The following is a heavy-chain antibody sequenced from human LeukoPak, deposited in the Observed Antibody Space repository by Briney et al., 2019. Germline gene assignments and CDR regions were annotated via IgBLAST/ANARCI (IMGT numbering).Heavy chain of an antibody. CDR2: INHSGST. D-gene: IGHD6-19*01. CDR3: ARAPGIAVAGTSRYYYYMDV. V-gene: IGHV4-39*07. CDR1: GGSISSSSYY. Sequence: SETLSLTRTVSGGSISSSSYYWGWIRQPPGKGLEWIGEINHSGSTNYNPSLKSRVTISVDTSKNQFSLKLSSVTAADTAVYYCARAPGIAVAGTSRYYYYMDVWGKGTTVTVSS. J-gene: IGHJ6*03.